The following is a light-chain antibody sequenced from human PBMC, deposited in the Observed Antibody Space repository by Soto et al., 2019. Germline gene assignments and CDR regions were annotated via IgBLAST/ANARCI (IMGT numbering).Light chain of an antibody. Sequence: YTDTLSLSPGERATLSCRASQSVRSYLAWYQQKPGQAPRLLIYDASNRATGIPARFSGSASGTDFTLTISSLEPEDFAVYYCQQRSYWPLTFGGGTKVDI. J-gene: IGKJ4*01. CDR1: QSVRSY. CDR3: QQRSYWPLT. V-gene: IGKV3-11*01. CDR2: DAS.